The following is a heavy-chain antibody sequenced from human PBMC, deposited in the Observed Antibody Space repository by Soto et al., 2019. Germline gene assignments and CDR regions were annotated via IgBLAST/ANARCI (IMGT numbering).Heavy chain of an antibody. CDR3: ASTPLYSSGWAQFDY. V-gene: IGHV5-51*01. Sequence: GESLKISCKGSGYSFPTYWIGWVRQMPGKGLEWMGIIYPGDSDTRYSPSFQGQVAISADKSISTAYLQWSSLKASDTAMYYCASTPLYSSGWAQFDYWGQGTLVTVS. J-gene: IGHJ4*02. CDR2: IYPGDSDT. CDR1: GYSFPTYW. D-gene: IGHD6-19*01.